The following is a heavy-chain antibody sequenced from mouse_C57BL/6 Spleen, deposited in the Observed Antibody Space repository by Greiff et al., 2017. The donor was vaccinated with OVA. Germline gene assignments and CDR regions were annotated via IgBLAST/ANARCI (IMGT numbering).Heavy chain of an antibody. CDR2: IDPSDSYT. D-gene: IGHD2-5*01. CDR3: ARGSNYAFAY. J-gene: IGHJ3*01. V-gene: IGHV1-59*01. CDR1: GYTFTSYW. Sequence: QVQLKQPGAELVRPGTSVKLSCKASGYTFTSYWMHWVKQRPGQGLEWIGVIDPSDSYTNYNQKFKGKATLTVDTSSSTAYMQLSSLTSEDSAVYYCARGSNYAFAYWGQGTLVTVSA.